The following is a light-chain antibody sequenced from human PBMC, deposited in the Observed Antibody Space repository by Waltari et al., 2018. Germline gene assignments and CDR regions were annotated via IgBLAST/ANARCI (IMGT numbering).Light chain of an antibody. CDR3: QKYDNSPHS. CDR2: GAS. Sequence: VILTQFPDTLSLSPGERATLSCRASQSVSSDLAWYRQKPGKAPRLLIYGASTRATGIPDRFSGSGSGTEFTLTISSLEPEDFAVYYCQKYDNSPHSFGQGTKVEIK. J-gene: IGKJ2*03. CDR1: QSVSSD. V-gene: IGKV3-20*01.